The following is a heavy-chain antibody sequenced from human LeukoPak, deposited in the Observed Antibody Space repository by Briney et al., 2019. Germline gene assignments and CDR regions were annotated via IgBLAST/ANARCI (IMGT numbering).Heavy chain of an antibody. CDR2: ISGSGGTT. CDR1: GFTFSSYA. J-gene: IGHJ4*02. Sequence: GGSLRLSCAASGFTFSSYAMSWVRQAPGKGLEWVSGISGSGGTTYYADSVKGRFTISRDNSKNTLYLQMNSLRAEDTAVYYCANGSPNYSHRFDYWGQGTLVTVSS. CDR3: ANGSPNYSHRFDY. D-gene: IGHD4-11*01. V-gene: IGHV3-23*01.